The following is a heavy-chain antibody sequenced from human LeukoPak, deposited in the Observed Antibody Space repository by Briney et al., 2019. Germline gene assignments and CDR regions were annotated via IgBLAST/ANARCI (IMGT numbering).Heavy chain of an antibody. CDR1: GSTFSSYG. V-gene: IGHV3-30*02. D-gene: IGHD6-19*01. Sequence: GGSLRLSCAASGSTFSSYGMHWVRQAPGKGLEWVAFIRYDGSNKYYADSVKGRFTISRDNSKNTLYLQMNSLRAEDTAVYYCAKDRRNRIAVAGYFDYWGQGTLVTVSS. J-gene: IGHJ4*02. CDR2: IRYDGSNK. CDR3: AKDRRNRIAVAGYFDY.